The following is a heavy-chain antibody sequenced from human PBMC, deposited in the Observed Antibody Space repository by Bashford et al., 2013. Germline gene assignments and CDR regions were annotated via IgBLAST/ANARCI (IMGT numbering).Heavy chain of an antibody. J-gene: IGHJ4*02. Sequence: SSETLSLTCAVYGGSFSGYYWSWIRQHPGKGLEWIGYIYYSGSTYYNPSLKSRVTISVDTSKNQFSLKLSSVTAADTAVYYCARDGGIAALPFDYWGQGTLVTVSS. CDR3: ARDGGIAALPFDY. CDR2: IYYSGST. CDR1: GGSFSGYY. D-gene: IGHD6-6*01. V-gene: IGHV4-31*11.